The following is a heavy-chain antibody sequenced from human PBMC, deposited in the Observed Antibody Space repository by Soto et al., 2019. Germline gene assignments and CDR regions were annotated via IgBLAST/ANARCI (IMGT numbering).Heavy chain of an antibody. CDR2: IKQDGSSK. D-gene: IGHD2-15*01. V-gene: IGHV3-7*05. CDR3: ARLRFILLVTDFDF. Sequence: EVQLVESGGGLVQPGGSLRLSCAASGFTFTSYWMSWVRQAPGKGLEWVANIKQDGSSKYYGDSVKGRFTVSRDNAKSSIYLQMDRLREDDTAVYRCARLRFILLVTDFDFWGQGNLVTVSS. CDR1: GFTFTSYW. J-gene: IGHJ4*02.